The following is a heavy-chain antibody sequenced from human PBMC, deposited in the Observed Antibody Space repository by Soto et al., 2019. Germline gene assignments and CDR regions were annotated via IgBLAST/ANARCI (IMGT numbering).Heavy chain of an antibody. J-gene: IGHJ4*02. V-gene: IGHV3-23*01. CDR2: ISGSGGST. D-gene: IGHD3-3*01. Sequence: WGSLRLSCAASGFTFTSYAMSWVRQAPGKGLEWVSAISGSGGSTYYADSVKGRFTISRDNSKNTLYLQMNSLRAEDTAVYYCAKDLRVLRFLEWSVFDYWGQGTLVTVS. CDR3: AKDLRVLRFLEWSVFDY. CDR1: GFTFTSYA.